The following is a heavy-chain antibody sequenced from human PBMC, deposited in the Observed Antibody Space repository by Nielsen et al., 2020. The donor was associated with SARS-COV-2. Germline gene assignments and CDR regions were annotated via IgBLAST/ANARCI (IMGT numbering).Heavy chain of an antibody. V-gene: IGHV1-18*01. D-gene: IGHD3-16*01. CDR2: ISAYNGNT. CDR1: GYTFTSYG. CDR3: ARGRYYVWGSYTPLVGAFDI. J-gene: IGHJ3*02. Sequence: ASVKVSCKASGYTFTSYGISWVRQAPGQGLEWMGWISAYNGNTNYAQKLQGRVTMTTDTSTSTAYMELRSLRSDDTAVYYCARGRYYVWGSYTPLVGAFDIWGQGTMVTVSS.